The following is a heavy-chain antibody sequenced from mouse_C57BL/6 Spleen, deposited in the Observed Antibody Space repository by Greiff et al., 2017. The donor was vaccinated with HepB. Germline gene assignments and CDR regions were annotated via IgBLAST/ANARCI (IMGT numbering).Heavy chain of an antibody. Sequence: QVQLQQSGPELVKPGASVKISCKASGYAFSSSWMNWVKQRPGKGLEWIGRIYPGDGDTNYNGKFKGKATLTADKSSSTAYMQLSSLTSEDSAVYFCAREDYDAWFAYWGQGTLVTVSA. CDR2: IYPGDGDT. D-gene: IGHD2-4*01. CDR3: AREDYDAWFAY. V-gene: IGHV1-82*01. CDR1: GYAFSSSW. J-gene: IGHJ3*01.